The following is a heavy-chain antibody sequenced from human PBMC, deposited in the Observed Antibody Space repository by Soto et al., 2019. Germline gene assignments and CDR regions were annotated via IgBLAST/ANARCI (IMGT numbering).Heavy chain of an antibody. CDR2: IYYSGST. V-gene: IGHV4-59*12. CDR3: AREGRFLEWLANWFDP. Sequence: PSETLSLTCTVSGGSISSYYWSWIRQPPGKGLEWIGYIYYSGSTNYNPSLKSRVTISVDTSKNQFSLKLSSVTAADTAVYYCAREGRFLEWLANWFDPWGQGTLVTVSS. D-gene: IGHD3-3*01. CDR1: GGSISSYY. J-gene: IGHJ5*02.